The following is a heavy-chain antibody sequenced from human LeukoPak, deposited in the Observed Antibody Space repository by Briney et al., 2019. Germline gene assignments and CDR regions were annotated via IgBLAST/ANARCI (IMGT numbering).Heavy chain of an antibody. Sequence: SVKVSCKASGYTFTSYYMHWVRQAPGQGLEWMGGIIPIFGTANYAQKFQGRVTITADESTSTAYMELSSLRSEDTAVYYCAGGVAAAAGPPFDYWGQGTLVTVSS. V-gene: IGHV1-69*13. CDR1: GYTFTSYY. D-gene: IGHD6-13*01. CDR2: IIPIFGTA. CDR3: AGGVAAAAGPPFDY. J-gene: IGHJ4*02.